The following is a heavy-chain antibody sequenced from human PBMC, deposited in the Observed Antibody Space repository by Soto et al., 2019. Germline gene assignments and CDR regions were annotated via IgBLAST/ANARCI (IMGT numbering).Heavy chain of an antibody. CDR2: IRSKANSYAT. Sequence: LRLSCAASGFTFSGSAMHWVRQASGKGLEWVGRIRSKANSYATAYAASVKGRFTISRDDSKNTAYLQMNSLKTEDTAVYYCTTMTTVSPRGGQGTLVTVSS. V-gene: IGHV3-73*01. CDR3: TTMTTVSPR. J-gene: IGHJ4*02. D-gene: IGHD4-17*01. CDR1: GFTFSGSA.